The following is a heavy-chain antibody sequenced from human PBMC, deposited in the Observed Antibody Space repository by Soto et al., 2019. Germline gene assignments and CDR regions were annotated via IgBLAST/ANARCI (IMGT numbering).Heavy chain of an antibody. V-gene: IGHV3-9*01. D-gene: IGHD2-8*02. CDR2: INYNGARV. CDR1: GFTFDEHS. CDR3: SKGRPGNSALDTDFDA. J-gene: IGHJ4*02. Sequence: EVRLVESGGGFVQPGRSLRLSCTVSGFTFDEHSIHWVRQAPGKGLEWVSGINYNGARVAYVDSVRGRFTIVRDNASSSLVLRMSHLRPEDTVLDFCSKGRPGNSALDTDFDALGQGTPVTVSS.